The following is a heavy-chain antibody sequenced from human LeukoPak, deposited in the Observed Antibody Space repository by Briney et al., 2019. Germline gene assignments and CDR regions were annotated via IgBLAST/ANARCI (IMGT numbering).Heavy chain of an antibody. CDR3: VRSLRSADF. Sequence: GGSLRLSCAASGFTFSSSGMHWVRQPPGKGLMWVSQISTDGSQTFYADSVKGRFTISRDNAQNTLFLQMDSLRPEDTAVYYCVRSLRSADFWGQGTLVTVSS. V-gene: IGHV3-74*01. CDR1: GFTFSSSG. CDR2: ISTDGSQT. J-gene: IGHJ4*02.